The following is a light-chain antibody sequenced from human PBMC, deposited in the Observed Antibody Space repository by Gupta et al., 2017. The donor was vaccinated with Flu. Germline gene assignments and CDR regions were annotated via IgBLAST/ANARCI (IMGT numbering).Light chain of an antibody. CDR1: SSDVGNYNL. CDR3: CSYAGSSTLV. CDR2: EGS. Sequence: QSALTQPASVSGSPGQSITISCTGTSSDVGNYNLVSWYQQHPGKAPKLMIYEGSKRPSGVSNRFSGSKSGHTASLTISGLQAEDEADYYCCSYAGSSTLVFGGGTKLTVL. V-gene: IGLV2-23*01. J-gene: IGLJ3*02.